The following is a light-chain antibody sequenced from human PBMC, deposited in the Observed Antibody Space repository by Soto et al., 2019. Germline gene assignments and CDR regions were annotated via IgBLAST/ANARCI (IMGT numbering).Light chain of an antibody. J-gene: IGKJ1*01. Sequence: EIVVTQSPATLSVSPGERVTLSCRASQSVSSSLAWYQQRPGQAPRLLIYDTSTRAAGISARFSGSGSGTEFTLTISSLQSKDFAVYYCQQYIDWPPGTFXQGTKVDIK. CDR2: DTS. CDR1: QSVSSS. V-gene: IGKV3-15*01. CDR3: QQYIDWPPGT.